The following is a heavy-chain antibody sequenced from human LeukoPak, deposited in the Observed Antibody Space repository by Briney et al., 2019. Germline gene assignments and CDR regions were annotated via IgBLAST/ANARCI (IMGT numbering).Heavy chain of an antibody. J-gene: IGHJ4*02. Sequence: GGSLRLSCAASGFTFSSYSMNWVRQAPGKGLEWVSSISSSSSYIYYADSVKGRFTISRDNAKNSLYLQMNSLRAEDTAVYYCARDGQQLYYFDYWGQGTLVTVSS. CDR2: ISSSSSYI. D-gene: IGHD6-13*01. CDR1: GFTFSSYS. V-gene: IGHV3-21*01. CDR3: ARDGQQLYYFDY.